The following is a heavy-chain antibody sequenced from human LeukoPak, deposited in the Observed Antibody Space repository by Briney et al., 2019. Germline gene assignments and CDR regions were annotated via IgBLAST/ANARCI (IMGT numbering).Heavy chain of an antibody. V-gene: IGHV4-34*01. J-gene: IGHJ4*02. CDR1: GGSFSDYY. Sequence: PSETLSLTCAVYGGSFSDYYWSWIRQPPGKGLEWIGEINHSGSTNYNPSLKSRVTISVDTSKNQFSLKVSSVTAADTAMYYCARGVYQLLNYWGQGTLVTVSS. CDR3: ARGVYQLLNY. CDR2: INHSGST. D-gene: IGHD2-2*01.